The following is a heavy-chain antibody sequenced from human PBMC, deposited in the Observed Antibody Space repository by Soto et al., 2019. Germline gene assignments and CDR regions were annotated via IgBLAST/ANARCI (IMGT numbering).Heavy chain of an antibody. CDR3: ARSRYFDWFFSPPLEF. V-gene: IGHV4-30-4*01. Sequence: SETLSLTCTVSGGSISSGDYYWSWIRQPPGKGLEWIGYIYYSGSTYYNPSLKSRVTISLDTSKNQFSLKLSSVTAADTAVYYCARSRYFDWFFSPPLEFWGQGTLVTVSS. J-gene: IGHJ4*02. CDR2: IYYSGST. CDR1: GGSISSGDYY. D-gene: IGHD3-9*01.